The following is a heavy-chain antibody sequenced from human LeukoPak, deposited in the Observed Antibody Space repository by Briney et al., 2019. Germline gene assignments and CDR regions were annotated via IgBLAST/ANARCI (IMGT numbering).Heavy chain of an antibody. CDR2: ISGSRDDK. CDR1: GFTFSSYP. J-gene: IGHJ1*01. D-gene: IGHD5-12*01. V-gene: IGHV3-21*01. Sequence: GXSLRLSCAASGFTFSSYPRKWVGQARGKGLEWVSYISGSRDDKNYKDYVKGGLTISREKGKNSVYMKMKSLRAEDTAVYYCVRAEGSSGKSEYFQHWGQGTLVTVSS. CDR3: VRAEGSSGKSEYFQH.